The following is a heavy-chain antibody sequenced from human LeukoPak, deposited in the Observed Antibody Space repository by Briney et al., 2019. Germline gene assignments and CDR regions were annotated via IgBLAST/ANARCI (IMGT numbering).Heavy chain of an antibody. CDR2: IYPGDSET. V-gene: IGHV5-51*01. J-gene: IGHJ4*02. Sequence: GESLKISCTGSGYSFTDYWIAWVRQMPGKGLEWMGIIYPGDSETTYSPSFQGQVTISADKSITTTNLQWSSLKASDTAMYYCARGRGHCSSSSCYDFDYWGQETLVTVPS. CDR1: GYSFTDYW. D-gene: IGHD2-2*01. CDR3: ARGRGHCSSSSCYDFDY.